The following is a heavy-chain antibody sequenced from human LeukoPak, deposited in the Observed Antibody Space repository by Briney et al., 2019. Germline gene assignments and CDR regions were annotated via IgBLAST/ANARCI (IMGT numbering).Heavy chain of an antibody. CDR2: INHSGST. V-gene: IGHV4-34*01. J-gene: IGHJ5*02. CDR3: ARSPGYSSSLGYNWFDP. D-gene: IGHD6-6*01. Sequence: SEALSLTCAVYGGSFSGYYWSWIRQPPGKGLEWIGEINHSGSTNYNPSLKSRVTISVDTSKNQFSLKLSSVTAADTAVYYCARSPGYSSSLGYNWFDPWGQGTLVTVSS. CDR1: GGSFSGYY.